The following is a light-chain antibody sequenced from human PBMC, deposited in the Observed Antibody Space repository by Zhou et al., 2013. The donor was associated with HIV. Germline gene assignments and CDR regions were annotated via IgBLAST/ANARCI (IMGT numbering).Light chain of an antibody. CDR2: TTS. Sequence: DVQMTQSPPSLSASVGDSVTITCRASQHINNYLNWYQQRPGQAPKLLIYTTSNLHSGVPSRFSGSASGADFTLTIRHLQPEDFATYYCQQSGDTPRTFGQGTRVE. CDR3: QQSGDTPRT. J-gene: IGKJ2*01. V-gene: IGKV1-39*01. CDR1: QHINNY.